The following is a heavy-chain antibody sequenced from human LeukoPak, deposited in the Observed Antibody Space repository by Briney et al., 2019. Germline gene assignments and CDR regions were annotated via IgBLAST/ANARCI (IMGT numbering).Heavy chain of an antibody. D-gene: IGHD3-10*01. CDR2: IYYSGST. V-gene: IGHV4-31*03. CDR1: GGSISSGGYY. CDR3: ARDGGSGSNKYYYYMDV. Sequence: PSGTLSLTCTVSGGSISSGGYYWSWIRQHPEKGLEWIGYIYYSGSTYYNPSLKSRVTISVDTSKNQFSLKLSSVTAADTAVYYRARDGGSGSNKYYYYMDVWGKGTTVTVSS. J-gene: IGHJ6*03.